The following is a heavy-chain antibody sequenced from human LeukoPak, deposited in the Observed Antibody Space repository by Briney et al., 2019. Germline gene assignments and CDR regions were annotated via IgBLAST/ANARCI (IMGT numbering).Heavy chain of an antibody. Sequence: ASVEVSCKASGYTFTSYGISWVRQAPGQGLEWMGWISAYNGNTNYAQKLQGRVTMTTDTSTSTAYMELRSLRSDDTAVYYCARSGGYSSSWTPEDYWGQGTLVTVSS. V-gene: IGHV1-18*01. CDR1: GYTFTSYG. CDR3: ARSGGYSSSWTPEDY. J-gene: IGHJ4*02. D-gene: IGHD6-13*01. CDR2: ISAYNGNT.